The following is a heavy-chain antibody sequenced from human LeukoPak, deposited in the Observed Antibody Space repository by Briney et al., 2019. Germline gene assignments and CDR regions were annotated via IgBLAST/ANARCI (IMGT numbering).Heavy chain of an antibody. V-gene: IGHV4-34*01. CDR1: GGSFSGYY. J-gene: IGHJ5*02. CDR3: ARGSPPMT. Sequence: PSETLSLTCPVYGGSFSGYYWSWIRQPPGKGLEWIGEINHSGSTNYNPSLKSRVTISVDTSKNQFSLKLSSVTAADTAVYYCARGSPPMTWGQGTLVTVSS. CDR2: INHSGST.